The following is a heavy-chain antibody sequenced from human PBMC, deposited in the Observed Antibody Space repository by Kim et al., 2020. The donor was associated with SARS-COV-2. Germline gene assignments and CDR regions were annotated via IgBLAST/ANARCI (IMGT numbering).Heavy chain of an antibody. D-gene: IGHD6-19*01. CDR1: GGSGTSGTYY. CDR3: ARRGSAGRAFDI. V-gene: IGHV4-61*01. J-gene: IGHJ3*02. CDR2: IYYSGST. Sequence: SETLSLTCNVSGGSGTSGTYYWSWIRQPPGQGLEWIGYIYYSGSTNYNPSLKSRVTISVDTSKNQFSLKLNCLTAADTAVYYCARRGSAGRAFDIWGQGTMVTVSS.